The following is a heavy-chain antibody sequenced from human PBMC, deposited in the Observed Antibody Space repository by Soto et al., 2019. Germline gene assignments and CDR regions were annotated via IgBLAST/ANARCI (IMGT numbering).Heavy chain of an antibody. CDR2: IYYCPPT. Sequence: SETLSLTCPVSGGSISSYYWSWIRQPPGKGLEWIGYIYYCPPTNSTPSLKSPVTISVATSKNQFSLKLSSVTAADTAVYYCARARSTYYYDSSGYLTSQEGAFDIWGQGTMVTVSS. CDR3: ARARSTYYYDSSGYLTSQEGAFDI. J-gene: IGHJ3*02. V-gene: IGHV4-59*01. D-gene: IGHD3-22*01. CDR1: GGSISSYY.